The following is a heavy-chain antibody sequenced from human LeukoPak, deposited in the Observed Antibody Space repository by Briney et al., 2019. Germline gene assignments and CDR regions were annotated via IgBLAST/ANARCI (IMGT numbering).Heavy chain of an antibody. D-gene: IGHD6-19*01. Sequence: ASVKVSCKASGYTFTGYYMHWVRQAPGQGLEWMGWINPNSGGTNYAQKFQGRVTMTRDTSISTAYMELRSLRSDDTAVYYCARAGWQRMNWFDPWGQGTLVTVSS. CDR1: GYTFTGYY. V-gene: IGHV1-2*02. J-gene: IGHJ5*02. CDR2: INPNSGGT. CDR3: ARAGWQRMNWFDP.